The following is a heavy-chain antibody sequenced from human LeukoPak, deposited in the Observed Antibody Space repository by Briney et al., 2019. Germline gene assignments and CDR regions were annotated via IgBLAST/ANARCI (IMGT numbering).Heavy chain of an antibody. Sequence: SETLSLTCAVYGGSFSGYYWSWIRQPPGKGLEWIGEINHSGSTNYNPSLKSRVTISVDTSKNQFSLKLSSVTAADTAVYYCARASNFDWLLYQEVANWFDPWGQGTLVTVSS. CDR3: ARASNFDWLLYQEVANWFDP. CDR1: GGSFSGYY. V-gene: IGHV4-34*01. CDR2: INHSGST. D-gene: IGHD3-9*01. J-gene: IGHJ5*02.